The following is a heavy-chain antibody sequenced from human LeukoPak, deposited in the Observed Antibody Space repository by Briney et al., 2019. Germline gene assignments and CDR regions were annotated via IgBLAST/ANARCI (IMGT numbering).Heavy chain of an antibody. CDR3: AREEGLVLDY. CDR2: ISSSGNTI. Sequence: GGSLRLSCAASGFSFSTYSVHWVRQAPGKGLDWVSFISSSGNTIYYADSVKGRFTISRDNALNSLFLLMNSLRAEDTAVYYCAREEGLVLDYWGQGTLVTVSS. J-gene: IGHJ4*02. D-gene: IGHD2-8*02. V-gene: IGHV3-48*01. CDR1: GFSFSTYS.